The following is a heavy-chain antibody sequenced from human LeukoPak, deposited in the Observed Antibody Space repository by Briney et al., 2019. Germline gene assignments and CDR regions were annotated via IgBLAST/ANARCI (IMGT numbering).Heavy chain of an antibody. Sequence: SETLSLTCTVSGGSISSGDYYWSWIRQPPGKGLEWIGYIYYSGSTYYNPSLKSRVTISVDTSKNQFSLKLSSVTAADTAVYYCTRDRPHYYFDYWGQGTLVTVSS. CDR1: GGSISSGDYY. V-gene: IGHV4-30-4*01. CDR3: TRDRPHYYFDY. J-gene: IGHJ4*02. CDR2: IYYSGST.